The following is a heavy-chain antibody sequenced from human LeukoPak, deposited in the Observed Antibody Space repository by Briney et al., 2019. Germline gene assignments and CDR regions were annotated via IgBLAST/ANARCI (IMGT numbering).Heavy chain of an antibody. J-gene: IGHJ4*02. CDR2: IYYSGST. V-gene: IGHV4-59*01. Sequence: PSETLSLTCTVSGGSISSYYWSWIRQPPGKGLEWIGYIYYSGSTNYNPSLKSRVTISVDTSKNQFSLKLSSVTAADTAVYYCAREGVRVNYDFWSGYPKYFDYWGQGTLVTVSS. D-gene: IGHD3-3*01. CDR3: AREGVRVNYDFWSGYPKYFDY. CDR1: GGSISSYY.